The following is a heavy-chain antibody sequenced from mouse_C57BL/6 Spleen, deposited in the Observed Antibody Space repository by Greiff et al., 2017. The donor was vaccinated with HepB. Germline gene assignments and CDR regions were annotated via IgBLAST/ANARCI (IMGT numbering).Heavy chain of an antibody. D-gene: IGHD1-1*01. CDR2: TNPTNGRT. V-gene: IGHV1S81*02. CDR3: ARSKKIVATYLDY. Sequence: QVQLQQPGAELVKAGASVKMSCKASGYTFPSYWMHWVTQRLGQGLEWFAETNPTNGRTYYNETFKSTATLTVDKSSSTAYMLLSGPTFEDSALYYCARSKKIVATYLDYWSQGTTLTGAS. CDR1: GYTFPSYW. J-gene: IGHJ2*01.